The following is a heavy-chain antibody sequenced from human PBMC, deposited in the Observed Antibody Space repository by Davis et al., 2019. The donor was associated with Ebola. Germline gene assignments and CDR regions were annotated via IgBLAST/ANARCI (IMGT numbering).Heavy chain of an antibody. J-gene: IGHJ5*02. D-gene: IGHD6-6*01. V-gene: IGHV3-33*01. CDR2: IWYDGSNK. CDR1: GFTFSSYG. CDR3: AREEEEQLVHYWFDP. Sequence: GGSLRLSCAASGFTFSSYGMHWVRQAPGKGLEWVAVIWYDGSNKYYADSVKGRFTISRDNSKNTLYLQMNSLRAEDTAVYYCAREEEEQLVHYWFDPWGQGTLVTVSS.